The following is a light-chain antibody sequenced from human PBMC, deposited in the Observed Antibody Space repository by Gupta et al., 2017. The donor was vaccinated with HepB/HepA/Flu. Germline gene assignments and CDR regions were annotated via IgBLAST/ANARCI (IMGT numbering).Light chain of an antibody. J-gene: IGLJ2*01. CDR3: HSYASSLSGSRV. CDR1: GSNIGAGYD. Sequence: QSVLTPQPSLSGTPGPSATIPCTASGSNIGAGYDVHWYQQHPGTAPKLLIYGNSNRPSGVSDRFSGSKSGTSASLAITGLQAEDEADYYCHSYASSLSGSRVFGGGTKLTVL. V-gene: IGLV1-40*01. CDR2: GNS.